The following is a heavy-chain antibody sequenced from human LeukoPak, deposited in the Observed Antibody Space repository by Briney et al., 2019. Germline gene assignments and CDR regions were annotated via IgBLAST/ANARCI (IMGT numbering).Heavy chain of an antibody. CDR1: GGTFSSYA. CDR3: ARSGKGEGNWFDP. CDR2: IIPIFGTA. V-gene: IGHV1-69*13. J-gene: IGHJ5*02. Sequence: EASVKVSCKASGGTFSSYAISWVRQAPGQGLEWMGGIIPIFGTANYAQKFQGRVTITADESTGTAYMELSSLRSEDTAVYYCARSGKGEGNWFDPWGQGTLVTVSS. D-gene: IGHD4-23*01.